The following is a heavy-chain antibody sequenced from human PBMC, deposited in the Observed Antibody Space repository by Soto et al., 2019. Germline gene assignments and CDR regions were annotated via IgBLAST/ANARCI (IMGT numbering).Heavy chain of an antibody. V-gene: IGHV4-30-4*01. D-gene: IGHD3-22*01. J-gene: IGHJ4*02. CDR2: IYYTGST. CDR1: GDSISRGDYY. CDR3: ERDFDDTSGYYGALGY. Sequence: PSETLSLTCTVSGDSISRGDYYWSWIRQPPGKGLEWIGYIYYTGSTYYNPSLKSRLTISVVTAKNQLSLKLNSVTAADTAVYYCERDFDDTSGYYGALGYWGQGALVTVSS.